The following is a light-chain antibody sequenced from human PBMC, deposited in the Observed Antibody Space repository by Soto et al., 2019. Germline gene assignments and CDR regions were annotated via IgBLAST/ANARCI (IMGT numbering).Light chain of an antibody. J-gene: IGLJ2*01. V-gene: IGLV1-51*01. Sequence: QSVLTQPPSVSAAPGQKVTISCSGSNSNIETNYVSWYQHLPGTAPKLLIYDDNKRSSGIPDRFSGSKSDTSATLGITGLQTGDEATYYCGTWDRSLSAVVFGGGTKLTVL. CDR1: NSNIETNY. CDR3: GTWDRSLSAVV. CDR2: DDN.